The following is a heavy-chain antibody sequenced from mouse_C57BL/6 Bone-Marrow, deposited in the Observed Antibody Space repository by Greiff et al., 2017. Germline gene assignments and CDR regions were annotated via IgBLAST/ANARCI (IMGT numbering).Heavy chain of an antibody. Sequence: QVQLQQSGPELVKPGASVKLSCKASGYTFTSYDINLVKQRPGQGLEWIGWIYPRDGSTTYNEKFKGKATLTVDTSSSTAYMELHSLTSEDSAVYFCARLEFDGSSGDWYFDVWGTGTTVTVSS. J-gene: IGHJ1*03. V-gene: IGHV1-85*01. CDR1: GYTFTSYD. CDR2: IYPRDGST. CDR3: ARLEFDGSSGDWYFDV. D-gene: IGHD1-1*01.